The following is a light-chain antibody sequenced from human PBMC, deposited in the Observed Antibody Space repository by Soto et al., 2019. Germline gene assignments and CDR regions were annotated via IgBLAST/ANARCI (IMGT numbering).Light chain of an antibody. CDR3: QTWDTGSWV. J-gene: IGLJ3*02. V-gene: IGLV4-69*02. Sequence: QSVLTQSPSASASLGASVKLTCTLGSGLTSDAIAWHKQLPQKGPRFLMVINSDGSHIKGDGIPDRFSGSSSGAERFLTISSLQSEDEADYYCQTWDTGSWVFGAGTKLTVL. CDR1: SGLTSDA. CDR2: INSDGSH.